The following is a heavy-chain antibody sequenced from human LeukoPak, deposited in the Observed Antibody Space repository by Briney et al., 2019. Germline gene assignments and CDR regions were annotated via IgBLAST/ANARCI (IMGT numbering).Heavy chain of an antibody. D-gene: IGHD1-26*01. V-gene: IGHV4-39*01. CDR2: IYFSGSA. Sequence: TSETLSLTCTVSGDITHYWGWIRQPPGKGLECIGSIYFSGSAYYNPSLRSRVTISLDTSKKQLSLKLNSVTAADTAVYYCAKHNGGGVGSYVAPGPPDYFDYWGQGTLVTVSS. CDR3: AKHNGGGVGSYVAPGPPDYFDY. J-gene: IGHJ4*02. CDR1: GDITHY.